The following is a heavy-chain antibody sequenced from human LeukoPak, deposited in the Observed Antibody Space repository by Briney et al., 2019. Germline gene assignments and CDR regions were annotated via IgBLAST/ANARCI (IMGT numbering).Heavy chain of an antibody. CDR1: GFTFSSYA. Sequence: GGSLRLSCAASGFTFSSYAMSWVRQAPGKGLEWVSVIYSGGSTYYADSVKGRFTISRDNSKNTLYLQMNRLRAEDAAVYYCAKAPVTTCSGAYCYPFDYWGQGTLVTVSS. CDR2: IYSGGST. J-gene: IGHJ4*02. V-gene: IGHV3-23*03. D-gene: IGHD2-21*01. CDR3: AKAPVTTCSGAYCYPFDY.